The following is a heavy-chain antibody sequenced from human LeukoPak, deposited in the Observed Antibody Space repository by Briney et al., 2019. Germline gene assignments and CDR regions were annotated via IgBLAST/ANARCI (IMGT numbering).Heavy chain of an antibody. CDR3: ARAYYYDSSGYYTPLRD. CDR2: IIPIFGTA. CDR1: GGTFSSYA. D-gene: IGHD3-22*01. V-gene: IGHV1-69*13. J-gene: IGHJ4*02. Sequence: SVKVSCKASGGTFSSYAISWVRQAPGQGLEWMGGIIPIFGTANYAQKFQGRVTITAHESTSTAYMELSSLRPEDTAVYYCARAYYYDSSGYYTPLRDWGQGALVTVSS.